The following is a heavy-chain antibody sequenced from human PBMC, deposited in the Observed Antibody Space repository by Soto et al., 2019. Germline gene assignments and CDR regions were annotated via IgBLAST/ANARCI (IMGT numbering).Heavy chain of an antibody. J-gene: IGHJ3*02. CDR2: ISSSSSYT. CDR3: ARGGGRGMSDAFDI. CDR1: GFTFSDYY. D-gene: IGHD2-15*01. V-gene: IGHV3-11*06. Sequence: GGSLRLSCAASGFTFSDYYMSWIRQAPGKGLEWVSYISSSSSYTNYADSVKGRFTISRDNAKNSLYLQMNSLRAEDTAMYYCARGGGRGMSDAFDIWGQGTMVTVSS.